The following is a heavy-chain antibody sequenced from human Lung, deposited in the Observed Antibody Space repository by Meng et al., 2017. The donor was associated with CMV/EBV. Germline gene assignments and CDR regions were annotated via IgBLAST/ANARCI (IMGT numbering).Heavy chain of an antibody. CDR3: TRDVRHRSSAYFAIYYFYAMDV. CDR1: GFTFSSYS. CDR2: ISNSGAYI. J-gene: IGHJ6*02. V-gene: IGHV3-21*01. Sequence: GESLKISCAASGFTFSSYSMNWVRQAPGKGLEWVSSISNSGAYIYYADSVKGRFSISRDNAQNSLYLHMNSLRAENTAVYYCTRDVRHRSSAYFAIYYFYAMDVXGQGXAVTVSS. D-gene: IGHD6-19*01.